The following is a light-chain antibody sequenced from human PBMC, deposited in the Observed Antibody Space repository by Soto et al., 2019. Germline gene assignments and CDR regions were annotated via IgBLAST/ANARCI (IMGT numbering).Light chain of an antibody. J-gene: IGLJ2*01. CDR1: SSDVGGYNY. Sequence: QSVPTQPASVSGSPGQSITNSCTGTSSDVGGYNYVSWYQQHPGKAPKLMIYDVSNRPSGVSNRFSGSKSGNTASLTISGLQAEDEADYYCSSYTSSSTRVFGGGTKLTVL. CDR3: SSYTSSSTRV. V-gene: IGLV2-14*01. CDR2: DVS.